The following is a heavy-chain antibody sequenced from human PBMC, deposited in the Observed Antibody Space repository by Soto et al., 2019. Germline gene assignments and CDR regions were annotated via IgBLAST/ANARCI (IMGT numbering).Heavy chain of an antibody. Sequence: GASVQVSWEDCGYTLTSYGRMLVRQAPVQGPELVGWISTYNGNTNYAQKLQGRVTMTTDTSTSTAYMELRSLRSDDTAVYYCARVPATGYYYDSSGYYYFDYWGQGTLVTVSS. CDR2: ISTYNGNT. CDR3: ARVPATGYYYDSSGYYYFDY. V-gene: IGHV1-18*01. CDR1: GYTLTSYG. J-gene: IGHJ4*02. D-gene: IGHD3-22*01.